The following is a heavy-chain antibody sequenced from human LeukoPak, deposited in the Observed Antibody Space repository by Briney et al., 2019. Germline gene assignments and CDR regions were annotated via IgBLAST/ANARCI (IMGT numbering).Heavy chain of an antibody. J-gene: IGHJ3*02. CDR2: ISSNGGST. D-gene: IGHD4-17*01. CDR3: AIPSNYGAGAFDI. CDR1: GFTFSSYA. V-gene: IGHV3-64*01. Sequence: AGGSLRLSCAASGFTFSSYAMHWVRQAPGKGLEYVSAISSNGGSTYYANSVEGRFTISRDNSKNTLYLQMGSLRTEDMAVYYCAIPSNYGAGAFDIWGQGTMVTVSS.